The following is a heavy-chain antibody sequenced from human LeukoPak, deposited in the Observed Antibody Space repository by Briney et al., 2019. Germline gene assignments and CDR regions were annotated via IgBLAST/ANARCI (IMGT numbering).Heavy chain of an antibody. V-gene: IGHV3-48*03. D-gene: IGHD5-18*01. Sequence: GGSLRLSCAASGFTFSSFEMNWVRQPPGKGLEWVSYISSSGGTIYYADSVKGRFTISRDNAKNPLYLQMNSLIAEDTAVYYCARDIQNYYYYYMDVWGKGTTVTISS. CDR1: GFTFSSFE. CDR2: ISSSGGTI. J-gene: IGHJ6*03. CDR3: ARDIQNYYYYYMDV.